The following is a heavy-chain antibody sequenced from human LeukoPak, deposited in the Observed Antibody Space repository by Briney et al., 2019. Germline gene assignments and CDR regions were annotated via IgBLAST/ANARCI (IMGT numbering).Heavy chain of an antibody. J-gene: IGHJ4*02. D-gene: IGHD5-18*01. CDR3: ARARRDSFIISQLWYLNY. CDR2: INSDGSST. V-gene: IGHV3-74*01. Sequence: PGGSLRLSCAASGFTFSSYWMHWVRQAPGKGLVWVSRINSDGSSTSYADSVKGRFTISRDNAKNTLYLQMNSLRAEDTAVYYCARARRDSFIISQLWYLNYWGQGTLVTVSS. CDR1: GFTFSSYW.